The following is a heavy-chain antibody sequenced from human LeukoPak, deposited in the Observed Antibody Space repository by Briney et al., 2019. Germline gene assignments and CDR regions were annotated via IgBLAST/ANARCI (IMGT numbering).Heavy chain of an antibody. CDR2: IKQDGSEK. D-gene: IGHD5-18*01. V-gene: IGHV3-7*01. CDR3: ATGHSYGYDY. CDR1: GFTFSGYW. Sequence: GGSLRLSCAASGFTFSGYWMAWVRQAPGMRPEWVANIKQDGSEKYYIDSVQGRFTVSRDNAKNSLYLQMNSLRADDSGVYYCATGHSYGYDYWGQGVLVTVSS. J-gene: IGHJ4*02.